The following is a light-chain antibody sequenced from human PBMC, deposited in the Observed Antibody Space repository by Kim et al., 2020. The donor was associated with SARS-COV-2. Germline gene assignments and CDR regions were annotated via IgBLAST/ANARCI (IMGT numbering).Light chain of an antibody. CDR3: QSYDSSLSALV. J-gene: IGLJ2*01. CDR2: ANS. V-gene: IGLV1-40*01. CDR1: SSNIWAGYD. Sequence: QSVLTQPPSVSGAPGQRVTISCTGSSSNIWAGYDVHWYQQLPGTAPKLLIYANSNRPSGVPDRFSGSKSGTSASLAITGLQAEDEADYYCQSYDSSLSALVFGGGTQLTVL.